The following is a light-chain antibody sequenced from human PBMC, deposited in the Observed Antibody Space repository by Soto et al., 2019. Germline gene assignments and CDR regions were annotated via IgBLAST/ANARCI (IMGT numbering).Light chain of an antibody. V-gene: IGKV3D-20*02. CDR3: QQRSTWPLT. CDR1: QSVSSSY. Sequence: EIVLTQSPGTLSLSPGERATLSCRASQSVSSSYLAWYQQKPGQAPRLLIYGASSRATGIPDRFSGSGSGTDFTLTISSLQTEDSAVYYCQQRSTWPLTFGGGTRVEIK. J-gene: IGKJ4*01. CDR2: GAS.